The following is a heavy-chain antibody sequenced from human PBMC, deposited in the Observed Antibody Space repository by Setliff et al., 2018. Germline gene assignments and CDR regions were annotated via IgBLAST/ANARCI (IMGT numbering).Heavy chain of an antibody. Sequence: SETLSLTCTVSGGSVGNSHYYWSWIRQPAGKGLEWIGRIYTTWSTNYNPSLKSRVTISLDTSKSQFFLKLNSVTAADTAVYYCGRGFSRIEGWGNWFDPWGQGILVTVSS. CDR3: GRGFSRIEGWGNWFDP. CDR2: IYTTWST. J-gene: IGHJ5*02. D-gene: IGHD2-15*01. V-gene: IGHV4-61*02. CDR1: GGSVGNSHYY.